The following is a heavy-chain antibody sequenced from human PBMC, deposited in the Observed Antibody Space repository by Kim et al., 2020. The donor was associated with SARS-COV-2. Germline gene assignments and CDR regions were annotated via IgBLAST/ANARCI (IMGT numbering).Heavy chain of an antibody. V-gene: IGHV1-3*01. CDR3: LGGLHLAH. J-gene: IGHJ1*01. CDR2: IDCGNGNT. CDR1: GHFFTRDS. Sequence: ASVKVSCKTSGHFFTRDSIHWVRQAPGQGLEWMGGIDCGNGNTIYSQKFQGRVTFTTDTSASTAYMELSFLRSEDSAVSSCLGGLHLAHSRPATL. D-gene: IGHD3-16*01.